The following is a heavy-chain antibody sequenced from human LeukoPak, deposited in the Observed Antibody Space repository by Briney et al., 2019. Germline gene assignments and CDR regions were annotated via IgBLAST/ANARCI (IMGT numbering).Heavy chain of an antibody. Sequence: GGSLRLSCAASGFTFDDYAMHWVRQVPGKGLEWVSGINWSGGISHYADSVKGRFTISRDNAKKSVSLQMNSLRAEDTAFYYCARANYYDSSGYNFFDNWGRGTLVTVSS. CDR2: INWSGGIS. CDR3: ARANYYDSSGYNFFDN. D-gene: IGHD3-22*01. V-gene: IGHV3-20*04. CDR1: GFTFDDYA. J-gene: IGHJ4*02.